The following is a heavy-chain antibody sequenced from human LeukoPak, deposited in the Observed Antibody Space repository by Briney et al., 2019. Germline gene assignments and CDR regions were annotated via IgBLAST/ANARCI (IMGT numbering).Heavy chain of an antibody. J-gene: IGHJ6*02. CDR2: ISGSGGST. CDR1: GFTFTSYA. V-gene: IGHV3-23*01. D-gene: IGHD6-13*01. CDR3: AKERASSSWKGMDV. Sequence: RAGVSLRLSCAVSGFTFTSYAMSWVRQAPGKGLEWVSAISGSGGSTCYADSVKGRFTIARDNSKNTLYLQMNSLRGEDTAVYYCAKERASSSWKGMDVWGQGTTVTVSS.